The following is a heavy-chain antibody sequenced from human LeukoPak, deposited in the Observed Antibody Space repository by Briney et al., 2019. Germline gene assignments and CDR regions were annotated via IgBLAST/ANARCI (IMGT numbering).Heavy chain of an antibody. Sequence: GGSLRLSCAASGSTFSSYGMHWVRQAPGKGLEWVAVIWYDGSNKYYADSVKGRFTISRDNSKNTLYLQLNSLRAEDTAVYYCAKDLMTYMITFGPQGYWGQGTLVTVSS. CDR1: GSTFSSYG. J-gene: IGHJ4*02. D-gene: IGHD3-16*01. CDR2: IWYDGSNK. CDR3: AKDLMTYMITFGPQGY. V-gene: IGHV3-33*06.